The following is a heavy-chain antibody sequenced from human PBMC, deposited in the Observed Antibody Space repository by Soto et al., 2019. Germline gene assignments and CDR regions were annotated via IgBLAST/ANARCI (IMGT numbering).Heavy chain of an antibody. CDR1: GFTLSNDW. V-gene: IGHV3-74*01. Sequence: GGSLRLSCAASGFTLSNDWMHWVRQARGKGLVWVSRINSDGSTTTYADSVKGRFTISRDNAKNTLYLQMNSLRAEDTAVYYCARGKDQHNTRTYSYYDSWGQGTLVTVSS. CDR3: ARGKDQHNTRTYSYYDS. CDR2: INSDGSTT. D-gene: IGHD2-21*01. J-gene: IGHJ4*02.